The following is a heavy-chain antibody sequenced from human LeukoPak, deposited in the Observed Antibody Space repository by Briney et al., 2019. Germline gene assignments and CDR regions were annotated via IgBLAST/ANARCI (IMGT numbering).Heavy chain of an antibody. V-gene: IGHV4-30-2*01. CDR3: AREDWGFYYFDY. Sequence: PSETLSLTCTVSGGSISSGGYYWSWIRQPPGKGLEWIGYIYHSGSTYYNPSLKSRVTISVDRSKNQFSLKLSSVTAADTAVYYCAREDWGFYYFDYWGQGGLVTVSS. J-gene: IGHJ4*02. CDR1: GGSISSGGYY. D-gene: IGHD7-27*01. CDR2: IYHSGST.